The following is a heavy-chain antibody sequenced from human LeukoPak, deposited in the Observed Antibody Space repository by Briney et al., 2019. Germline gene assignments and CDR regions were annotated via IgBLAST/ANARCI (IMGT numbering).Heavy chain of an antibody. CDR2: IWSDGSNK. CDR1: GFTFSVYG. Sequence: GGSLRLSCAASGFTFSVYGMHWVRQAPGKGLEWVAVIWSDGSNKYSADSVKGRFTISRDNSKNTLYLQMNSLRAEDTAVYYCAQVVVVIAREGYWGQGTLVTVSS. V-gene: IGHV3-33*06. CDR3: AQVVVVIAREGY. J-gene: IGHJ4*02. D-gene: IGHD2-21*01.